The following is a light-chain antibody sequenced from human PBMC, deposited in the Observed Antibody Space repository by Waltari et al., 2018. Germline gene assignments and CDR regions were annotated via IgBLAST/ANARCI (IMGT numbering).Light chain of an antibody. J-gene: IGLJ1*01. CDR3: SSYTGRNNLYV. V-gene: IGLV2-14*01. CDR1: SSDVGFYNF. CDR2: EVR. Sequence: QSVLTQPASVSGSPGQSITISCAGTSSDVGFYNFVSCYQHHPGKVPKLRVHEVRNRPSGVSTRFSGSKSGNTAALTISELQAEDEAEYYCSSYTGRNNLYVFGTGTTVTVL.